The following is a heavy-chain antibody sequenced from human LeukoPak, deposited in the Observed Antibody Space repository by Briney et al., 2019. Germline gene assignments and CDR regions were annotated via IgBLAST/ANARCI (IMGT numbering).Heavy chain of an antibody. V-gene: IGHV4-59*01. CDR3: ARARARLYFDY. CDR1: GGSISSYY. Sequence: PSETLSLTCAASGGSISSYYWSWIRQPPGKGLEWIGYIYYSGSTNYNPSLKSRVSISVDTSKNQFSLKLSSVTAADTAVYYCARARARLYFDYWGQGTLVTVSS. D-gene: IGHD1-26*01. CDR2: IYYSGST. J-gene: IGHJ4*02.